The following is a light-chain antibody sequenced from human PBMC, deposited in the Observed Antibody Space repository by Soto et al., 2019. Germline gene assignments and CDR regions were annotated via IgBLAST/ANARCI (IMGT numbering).Light chain of an antibody. CDR1: SSDIGGYNF. CDR2: EVN. CDR3: SSYTGTNNLGV. V-gene: IGLV2-8*02. Sequence: QSALTQPPSSSRSPGQSVTISCTGTSSDIGGYNFVSWYQQHPGKAPKLIIYEVNKRPSGVPDRFSGSKSGNTASLTVSGLQADDDGDYYCSSYTGTNNLGVFGGGTKLTVL. J-gene: IGLJ3*02.